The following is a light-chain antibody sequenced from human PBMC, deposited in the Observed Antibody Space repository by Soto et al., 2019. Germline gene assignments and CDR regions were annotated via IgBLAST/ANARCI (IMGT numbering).Light chain of an antibody. J-gene: IGKJ2*01. CDR1: QDINNY. V-gene: IGKV1-33*01. CDR3: QQYADVPMFT. Sequence: DIQMTQSPPSLSASMGDRVTITCPASQDINNYLNWYQHKPGQAPRLLIYSASNLETAVPSRFSGSGSGTDFTFTISSLQPEDIATYYCQQYADVPMFTFGQGTKRESK. CDR2: SAS.